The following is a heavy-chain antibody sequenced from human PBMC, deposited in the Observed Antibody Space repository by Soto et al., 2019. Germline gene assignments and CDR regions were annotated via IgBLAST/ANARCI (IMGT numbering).Heavy chain of an antibody. CDR2: IYYSGTT. D-gene: IGHD2-15*01. CDR3: ARHVPYCRASFHCASALHV. J-gene: IGHJ6*02. Sequence: QVQLQESGPGLVRPSETLSLICTVSGGSISSYYWSWIRQPPGKGLEWIGYIYYSGTTRYNPSLKSRVTLSVNPPTTPCPPQPISPTPPDTAVHHCARHVPYCRASFHCASALHVWRQGTTVTLSS. CDR1: GGSISSYY. V-gene: IGHV4-59*08.